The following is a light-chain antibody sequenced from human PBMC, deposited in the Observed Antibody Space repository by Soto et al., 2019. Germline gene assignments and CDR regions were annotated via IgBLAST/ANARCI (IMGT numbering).Light chain of an antibody. CDR1: QGVNSH. CDR2: AAT. V-gene: IGKV3-15*01. CDR3: QQYNDWPLT. Sequence: EVVMTQSPDILSVSPGERATLSCRTSQGVNSHLAWYQHKPGQAPRLLIYAATVRATGVPARFSGRGSGTEFTLTISSLQSEDFAVYYCQQYNDWPLTFGQGTPLYFK. J-gene: IGKJ5*01.